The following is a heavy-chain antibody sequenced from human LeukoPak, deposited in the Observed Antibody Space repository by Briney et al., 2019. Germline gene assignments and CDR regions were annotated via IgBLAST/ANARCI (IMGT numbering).Heavy chain of an antibody. Sequence: TGRSLRLSCAASGFTFRSCGMHWVRQAPGKGLEWVAVISYDGSNKYYADSVKGRFTISRDNSKNTLYLQMNSLRAEDTAVYYCAKAYDIQGAFDIWGQGTMVTVSS. CDR1: GFTFRSCG. CDR2: ISYDGSNK. D-gene: IGHD3-9*01. CDR3: AKAYDIQGAFDI. V-gene: IGHV3-30*18. J-gene: IGHJ3*02.